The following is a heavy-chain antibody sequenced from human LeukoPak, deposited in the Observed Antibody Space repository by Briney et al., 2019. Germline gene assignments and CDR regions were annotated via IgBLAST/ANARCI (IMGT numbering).Heavy chain of an antibody. CDR3: ARDRYYYDSSGYYYRSDDAFDI. Sequence: PSETLSLTCTVSGGSISSYYWSWLRQPPGKGLEWIGYIYYRGSTNYNPSLKSRVTISVDTSKNQFSLKLSSVTAADTAVYYCARDRYYYDSSGYYYRSDDAFDIWGQGTMVTVSS. CDR2: IYYRGST. CDR1: GGSISSYY. V-gene: IGHV4-59*01. D-gene: IGHD3-22*01. J-gene: IGHJ3*02.